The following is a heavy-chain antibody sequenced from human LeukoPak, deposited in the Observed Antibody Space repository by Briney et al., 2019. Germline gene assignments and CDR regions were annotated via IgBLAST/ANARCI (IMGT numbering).Heavy chain of an antibody. CDR2: IYYSGST. CDR1: GGSISSYY. Sequence: PSETLSLTCTVSGGSISSYYWSWIRQPPGKGPEWIGYIYYSGSTNYNPSLKSRVTISVDTSKNQFSLKLSSVTAADTAVYYCAGGGVSGYYYYMDVWGKGTTVTVSS. V-gene: IGHV4-59*01. CDR3: AGGGVSGYYYYMDV. D-gene: IGHD1-26*01. J-gene: IGHJ6*03.